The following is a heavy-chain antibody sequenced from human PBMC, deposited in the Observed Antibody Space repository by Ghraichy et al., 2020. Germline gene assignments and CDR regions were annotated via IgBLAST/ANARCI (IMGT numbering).Heavy chain of an antibody. CDR2: ISSSSSTI. V-gene: IGHV3-48*01. CDR3: ARDRPLGGNSLDY. D-gene: IGHD4-23*01. J-gene: IGHJ4*02. Sequence: GGSLRLSCAASGFTFSSYSMNWVRQAPGKGLEWVSYISSSSSTIYYADSVKGRFTISRDNAKNSLYLQMNSLRAEDTAVYYCARDRPLGGNSLDYWGQGTLVTVSS. CDR1: GFTFSSYS.